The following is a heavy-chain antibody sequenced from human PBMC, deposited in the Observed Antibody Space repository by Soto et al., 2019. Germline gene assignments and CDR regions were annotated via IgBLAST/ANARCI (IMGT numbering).Heavy chain of an antibody. CDR1: GDSITSDTW. V-gene: IGHV4-4*02. CDR2: IYHSGRT. CDR3: TANGYYSLDY. D-gene: IGHD5-12*01. Sequence: SETLSLTCAVSGDSITSDTWWSWVRQSPGKGLEWIGEIYHSGRTHYNPSLKSRVIISVDTSKNDFSLTLSSVTAADTAVYYCTANGYYSLDYWGQGSLVTVSS. J-gene: IGHJ4*02.